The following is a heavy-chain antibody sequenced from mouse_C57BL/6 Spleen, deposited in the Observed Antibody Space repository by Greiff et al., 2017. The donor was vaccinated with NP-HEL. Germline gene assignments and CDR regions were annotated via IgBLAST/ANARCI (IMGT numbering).Heavy chain of an antibody. J-gene: IGHJ3*01. CDR2: IDPSDSET. D-gene: IGHD2-1*01. CDR3: AREGNYVSAWFAY. V-gene: IGHV1-52*01. Sequence: QVQLQQSGAELVRPGSSVKLSCKASGYTFTSYWMHWVKQRPIQGLDWIGNIDPSDSETNYNQKFKDKATLTVDKSSSTAYMQLSSLTSEDSAVYYCAREGNYVSAWFAYWGQGTLVTVSA. CDR1: GYTFTSYW.